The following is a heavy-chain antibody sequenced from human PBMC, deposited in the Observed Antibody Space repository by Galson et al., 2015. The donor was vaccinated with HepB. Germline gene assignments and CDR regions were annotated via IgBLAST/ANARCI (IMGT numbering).Heavy chain of an antibody. J-gene: IGHJ4*02. V-gene: IGHV1-18*04. D-gene: IGHD6-19*01. CDR2: ISPYNGNT. Sequence: QSGAEVKKPGESLKISCKASGYTFTSYGINWVRQAPGQGLEWMGWISPYNGNTNYAPNLQGRVTMTTDTSTSTAYMELRSLKSDDTAVYYCATVDSSGSYVWGPLDYWGQGTLVTVSS. CDR1: GYTFTSYG. CDR3: ATVDSSGSYVWGPLDY.